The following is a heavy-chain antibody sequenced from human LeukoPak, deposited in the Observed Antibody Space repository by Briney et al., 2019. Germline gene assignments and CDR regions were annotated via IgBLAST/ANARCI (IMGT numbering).Heavy chain of an antibody. J-gene: IGHJ4*02. CDR1: GGTFSHYA. CDR3: ARGWDYDSGGRPTAYVY. Sequence: ASVKVSCKASGGTFSHYAINRVRQAPGPGLEWMGGIIPIFGTANYAQKFQGRVTITADESTSTVYMELNSLKSEDTAVYYCARGWDYDSGGRPTAYVYWGQGTLVTVSS. D-gene: IGHD3-22*01. CDR2: IIPIFGTA. V-gene: IGHV1-69*13.